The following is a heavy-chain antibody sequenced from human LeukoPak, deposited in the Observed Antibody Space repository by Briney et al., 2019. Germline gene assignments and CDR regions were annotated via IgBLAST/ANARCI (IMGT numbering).Heavy chain of an antibody. CDR1: GFTFSSYW. CDR2: ISGSGGST. CDR3: AKGGLRANYFDY. D-gene: IGHD1-26*01. V-gene: IGHV3-23*01. Sequence: GGSLRLSCAASGFTFSSYWMSWVRQAPGKGLEWVSAISGSGGSTYYADSVKGRFTISRDNSKNTLYLQMNSLRAEDTAVYYCAKGGLRANYFDYWGQGTLVTVSS. J-gene: IGHJ4*02.